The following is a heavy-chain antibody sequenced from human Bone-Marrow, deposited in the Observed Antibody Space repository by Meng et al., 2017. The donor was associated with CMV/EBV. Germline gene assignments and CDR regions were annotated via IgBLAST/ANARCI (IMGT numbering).Heavy chain of an antibody. Sequence: ASVKVSCKASGYTFTSYDINWVRQATGQGLEWMGWMNPNSGNTGYAQKFQGRVTMTRNTSISTDYMELSSLRAEDTAVYYCASPAGDFWSGQGAPDASDIWGQGTMVTVTS. V-gene: IGHV1-8*01. CDR3: ASPAGDFWSGQGAPDASDI. D-gene: IGHD3-3*01. CDR2: MNPNSGNT. CDR1: GYTFTSYD. J-gene: IGHJ3*02.